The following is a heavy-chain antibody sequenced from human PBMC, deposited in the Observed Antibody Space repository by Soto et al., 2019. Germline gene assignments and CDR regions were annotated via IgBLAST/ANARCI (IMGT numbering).Heavy chain of an antibody. Sequence: EVQLVESGGGLVRTGGSLRLSCAAFGFSFSNFWMSWVRQAPGKGLEWVASTNLDGSGRYYLDSVKGRFTIIRDNAKDALYLQIDSLRADDTAVYYCVRDQTASGSRATDVWGQGTTVSVAS. J-gene: IGHJ6*02. CDR2: TNLDGSGR. V-gene: IGHV3-7*05. CDR3: VRDQTASGSRATDV. D-gene: IGHD3-10*01. CDR1: GFSFSNFW.